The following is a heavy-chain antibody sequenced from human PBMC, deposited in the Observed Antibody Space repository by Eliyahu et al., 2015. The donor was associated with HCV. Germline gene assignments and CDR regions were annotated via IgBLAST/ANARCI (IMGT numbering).Heavy chain of an antibody. CDR1: GGXISXXGNX. CDR3: ARSSGIFRWPFEY. CDR2: IYHSGST. V-gene: IGHV4-39*01. Sequence: QLXLQESGPGLVKPSETLSLTCSXXGGXISXXGNXWGWIRXPPGKGLEGIGSIYHSGSTYYSPSLKSRVTISVDTSKNQFSLKLTSVTAADTAVYYCARSSGIFRWPFEYWGQGTLVTVSS. J-gene: IGHJ4*02. D-gene: IGHD6-13*01.